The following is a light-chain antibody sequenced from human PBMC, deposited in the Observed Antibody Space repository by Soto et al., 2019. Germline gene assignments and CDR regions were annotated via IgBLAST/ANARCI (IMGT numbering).Light chain of an antibody. V-gene: IGKV1-5*03. CDR2: KAS. Sequence: DIQMTQSPSTLSASVGDRVTITCRASQSISSWLAWYQQKPGKAPKLLIYKASSLESGVPSRFSGSGSGTESPLTISSLQPDDFATYYCQQYNSSPTFGQGTKGEIK. CDR3: QQYNSSPT. CDR1: QSISSW. J-gene: IGKJ1*01.